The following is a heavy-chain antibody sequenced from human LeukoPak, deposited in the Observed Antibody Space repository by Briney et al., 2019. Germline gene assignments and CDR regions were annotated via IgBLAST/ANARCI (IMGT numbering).Heavy chain of an antibody. CDR1: GFTFSSYG. CDR2: IRYDGSNK. J-gene: IGHJ3*02. CDR3: AKVETIPYYYGSGSRPHDAFDI. V-gene: IGHV3-30*02. Sequence: GGSLRLSCAASGFTFSSYGIHWVRQAPGKGLEWVAFIRYDGSNKYYADSVKGRFTISRDNSKNTLYLQMNSLRAEDTAVYYCAKVETIPYYYGSGSRPHDAFDIWGQGTMVTVSS. D-gene: IGHD3-10*01.